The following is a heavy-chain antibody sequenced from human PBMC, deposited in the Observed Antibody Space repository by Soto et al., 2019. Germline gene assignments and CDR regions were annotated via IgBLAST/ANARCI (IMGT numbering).Heavy chain of an antibody. CDR3: ARIVVVPAATYFDY. J-gene: IGHJ4*02. Sequence: VASVKVSCKASGYTFTSYAIHWVRQAPGQRLEWMGWINAGNGNTKYSQKFQGRVTITRDTSASTAYMELSSLRSEDTAVYYCARIVVVPAATYFDYWGQGTLVTVSS. CDR1: GYTFTSYA. V-gene: IGHV1-3*01. CDR2: INAGNGNT. D-gene: IGHD2-2*01.